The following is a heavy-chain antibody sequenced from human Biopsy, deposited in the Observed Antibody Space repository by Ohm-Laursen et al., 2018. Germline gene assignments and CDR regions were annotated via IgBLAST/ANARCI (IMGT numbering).Heavy chain of an antibody. Sequence: SVTLSLTCTVSGGSFTGHYWPWSRQPPGKGLEWIGHISHTGYTSYKSSLKSRVTISLDTSRKHFSLRLTSLAAADTAVYYCARGSNEYGGLYFPHWGQGTLVTVSS. CDR2: ISHTGYT. J-gene: IGHJ1*01. CDR1: GGSFTGHY. D-gene: IGHD4-23*01. CDR3: ARGSNEYGGLYFPH. V-gene: IGHV4-59*11.